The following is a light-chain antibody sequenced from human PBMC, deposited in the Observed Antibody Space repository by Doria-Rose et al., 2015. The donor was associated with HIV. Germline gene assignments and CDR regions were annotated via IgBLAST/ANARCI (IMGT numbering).Light chain of an antibody. CDR2: GAS. J-gene: IGKJ1*01. V-gene: IGKV3-20*01. CDR3: QQYGSSPRT. CDR1: QSVSSSY. Sequence: LSPGERATLSCRASQSVSSSYLAWYQQKPGQAPRLLIYGASSRATGIPDRFSGSGSGTDFTLTISRLEPVDFAVYYCQQYGSSPRTFGQGTKVEIK.